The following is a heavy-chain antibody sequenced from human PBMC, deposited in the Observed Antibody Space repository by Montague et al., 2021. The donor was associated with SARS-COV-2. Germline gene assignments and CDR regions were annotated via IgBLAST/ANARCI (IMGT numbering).Heavy chain of an antibody. Sequence: PVLVKPTQTLTLTCTFSGFSLSTSGMCVSWIRQPPGKALEWLARIDWDDDKYYSTSLKTRLTISKDTSKNQVVLTTTNMDPVDTATYYCARGYYDILTGYLDAFDIWGQGTMVTVSS. CDR3: ARGYYDILTGYLDAFDI. V-gene: IGHV2-70*11. J-gene: IGHJ3*02. CDR1: GFSLSTSGMC. CDR2: IDWDDDK. D-gene: IGHD3-9*01.